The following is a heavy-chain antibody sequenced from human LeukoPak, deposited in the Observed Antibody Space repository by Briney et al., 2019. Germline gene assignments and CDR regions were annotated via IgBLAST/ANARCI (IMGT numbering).Heavy chain of an antibody. J-gene: IGHJ4*02. CDR1: GFIFGDYS. CDR2: IKSKTDGGTT. CDR3: TTGRY. V-gene: IGHV3-15*01. Sequence: GGSLRLSCRTSGFIFGDYSMTWVRQAPGKGLEWVGRIKSKTDGGTTDYAAPVKGRFTISRDDSKNTLYLQMNSLKTEDTAVYYCTTGRYWGQGTLVTVSS.